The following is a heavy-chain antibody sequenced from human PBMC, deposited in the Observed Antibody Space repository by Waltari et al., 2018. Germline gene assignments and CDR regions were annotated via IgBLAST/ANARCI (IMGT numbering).Heavy chain of an antibody. J-gene: IGHJ4*02. D-gene: IGHD1-26*01. Sequence: EVQLVESGGGLVKPRGSLRLSCAASGFTFSSSSMNWVRQAPGKGLEWVSSISSSSSYIYYADSVKGRFTISRDNAKNSLYLQMNSLRAEDTAVYYCARHSAGSGSYYNYWGQGTLVTVSS. CDR3: ARHSAGSGSYYNY. CDR2: ISSSSSYI. CDR1: GFTFSSSS. V-gene: IGHV3-21*03.